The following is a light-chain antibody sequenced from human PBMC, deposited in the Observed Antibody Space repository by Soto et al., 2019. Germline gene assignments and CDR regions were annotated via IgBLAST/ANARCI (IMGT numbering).Light chain of an antibody. V-gene: IGLV2-14*01. CDR3: QSYDSSLTGSV. J-gene: IGLJ1*01. Sequence: QSVLTQPASVSGSPGQSITISCTGTSSDLAIYNYVSWYQQQPGKAPKLMIYQVTNRPSGVPDRFSGSRSGTSASLAITGLQAEDEADYYCQSYDSSLTGSVFGTGTKVTVL. CDR1: SSDLAIYNY. CDR2: QVT.